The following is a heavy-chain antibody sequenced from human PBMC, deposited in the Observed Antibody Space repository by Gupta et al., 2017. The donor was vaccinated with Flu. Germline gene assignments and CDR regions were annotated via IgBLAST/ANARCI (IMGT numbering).Heavy chain of an antibody. CDR1: GFTVATNY. D-gene: IGHD2-21*02. J-gene: IGHJ4*02. CDR3: ANKTAVD. Sequence: EVHLVESGGGLVPPGGSLRLSCAVSGFTVATNYMTWVRQAPGKGREWVWVIYSGGSTNDADSVKGRFTISRDSSMNTLDLQMNSLRVEDTAVYYCANKTAVDGGQGTMVTVSS. CDR2: IYSGGST. V-gene: IGHV3-66*02.